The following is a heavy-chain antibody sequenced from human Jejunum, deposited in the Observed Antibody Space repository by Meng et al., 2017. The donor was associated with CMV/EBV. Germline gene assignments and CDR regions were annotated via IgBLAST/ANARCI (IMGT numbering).Heavy chain of an antibody. CDR3: SRDHNGYGNLDY. V-gene: IGHV4-30-4*01. CDR2: IRHSRTT. D-gene: IGHD5-12*01. J-gene: IGHJ4*02. CDR1: GATINPDGSY. Sequence: QLPGSGPGLAGPPQPLSPSSTVPGATINPDGSYWTWLRPPPGKGLACIGYIRHSRTTYYNPPLTSRLSLSVDTSKHKLSLQVSAGSVADKAVYYCSRDHNGYGNLDYWGQGTLVTVSS.